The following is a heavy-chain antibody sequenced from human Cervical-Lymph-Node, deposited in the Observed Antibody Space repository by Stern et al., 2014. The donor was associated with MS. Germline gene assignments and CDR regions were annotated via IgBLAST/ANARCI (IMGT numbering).Heavy chain of an antibody. J-gene: IGHJ5*02. CDR1: GGSISSSSYY. D-gene: IGHD3-22*01. CDR2: IYYSGST. Sequence: QLQLQESGPGLVKPSETLSLTCTVSGGSISSSSYYWGWIRQPPGKGLEWIGSIYYSGSTYYNPSLKSRVTISDDTSKNQFSQKLTSVTAADTAVYYCARWAYSSGWYNWFDPWGQGTLVTVSS. CDR3: ARWAYSSGWYNWFDP. V-gene: IGHV4-39*01.